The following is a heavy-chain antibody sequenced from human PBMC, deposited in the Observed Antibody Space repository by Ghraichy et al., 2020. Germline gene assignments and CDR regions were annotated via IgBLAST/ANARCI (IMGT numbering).Heavy chain of an antibody. J-gene: IGHJ4*02. CDR3: ARQRRDGYTPVFYDY. V-gene: IGHV4-59*08. Sequence: SETLSLTCTVSGGSISSYYWSWIRQPPGKGLEWIGYIYYSGSTNYNPSLKSRVTISVDTSKNQFSLKLSSVTAADTAVYYCARQRRDGYTPVFYDYWGQGTLVTVSS. CDR1: GGSISSYY. D-gene: IGHD5-24*01. CDR2: IYYSGST.